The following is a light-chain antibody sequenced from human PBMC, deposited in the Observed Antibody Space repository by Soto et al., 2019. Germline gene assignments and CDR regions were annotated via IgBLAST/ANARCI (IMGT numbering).Light chain of an antibody. J-gene: IGLJ2*01. V-gene: IGLV1-44*01. CDR1: SSNIGSNI. Sequence: QAVVTQPPSASGTPGQRVTISCSGSSSNIGSNIVNWYQQVPGTAPKVLIYGNNQRPSGVPDRFSGSKSGTSASLAISGLQSEDEADYYCASWDDSLNGVVFGGGTKLTVL. CDR2: GNN. CDR3: ASWDDSLNGVV.